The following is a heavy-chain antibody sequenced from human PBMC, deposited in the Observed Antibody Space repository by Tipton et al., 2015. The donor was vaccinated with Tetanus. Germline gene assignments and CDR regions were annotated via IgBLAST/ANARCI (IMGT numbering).Heavy chain of an antibody. J-gene: IGHJ1*01. CDR3: ARTSGYLYSSY. Sequence: TLSLTCSLSGGSISNSEYCWAWIRQPPGKGLEWIGSVFDSGTSYYNPSLKSRVTISVDTSKNHFSLRLSSVTAAETAVYYCARTSGYLYSSYWGQGTLVTVSS. D-gene: IGHD3-3*01. CDR1: GGSISNSEYC. V-gene: IGHV4-39*02. CDR2: VFDSGTS.